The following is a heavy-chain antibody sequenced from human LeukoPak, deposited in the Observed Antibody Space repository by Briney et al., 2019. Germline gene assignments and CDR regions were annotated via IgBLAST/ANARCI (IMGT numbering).Heavy chain of an antibody. V-gene: IGHV1-2*02. CDR3: ARPSTFYYDSSNYYPDAFDI. CDR2: INPNSGGT. CDR1: GYTFTDYY. D-gene: IGHD3-22*01. J-gene: IGHJ3*02. Sequence: ASVKVSCKASGYTFTDYYMNWVRQAPGQGIEWLGWINPNSGGTNYAQKFQGRVTVTRDTSTSTAYMELRRLAPDDTAVYYCARPSTFYYDSSNYYPDAFDIWGRGTMVTVSS.